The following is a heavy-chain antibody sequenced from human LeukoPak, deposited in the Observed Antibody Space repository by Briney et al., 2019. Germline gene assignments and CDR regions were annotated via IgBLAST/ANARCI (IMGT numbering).Heavy chain of an antibody. CDR3: AKGGYYYDSSGTNDN. CDR1: GFTFSSYG. V-gene: IGHV3-33*06. D-gene: IGHD3-22*01. CDR2: IWYDGSNK. Sequence: GGSLRLSCAASGFTFSSYGMHWVRQAPGKGLEWVAVIWYDGSNKYYADSVKGRFTISRDNSKNTLYLQMNSLRAEDTAVYYCAKGGYYYDSSGTNDNWGQGTLVTVSS. J-gene: IGHJ4*02.